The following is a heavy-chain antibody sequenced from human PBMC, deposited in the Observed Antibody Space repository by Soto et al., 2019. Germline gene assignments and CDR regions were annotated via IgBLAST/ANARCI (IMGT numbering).Heavy chain of an antibody. CDR2: IYHRGST. Sequence: QLQLQESGSGLVKPSQTLSLTCAVSGGSISSGGYSWSWIRQPPGKGLEWIGYIYHRGSTYYNPSMKSRVTISVDRYKNPFCLKLSSVTAADTAVYYCAAGGGLPRYYWGQGTLVTVSS. CDR1: GGSISSGGYS. D-gene: IGHD5-12*01. V-gene: IGHV4-30-2*01. J-gene: IGHJ4*02. CDR3: AAGGGLPRYY.